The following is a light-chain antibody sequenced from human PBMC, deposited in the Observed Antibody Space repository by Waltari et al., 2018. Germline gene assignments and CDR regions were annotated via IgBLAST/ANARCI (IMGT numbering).Light chain of an antibody. CDR3: ASWDDSLNDFV. CDR2: DNN. CDR1: RSNIGENV. J-gene: IGLJ1*01. V-gene: IGLV1-44*01. Sequence: QSVLTQPHSASGTPGQRVTISCSGSRSNIGENVVHWYQPLQGTAPKLIMSDNNQRPSGVPDRFSGSKSGTSASLAISGLQSEDEADYYCASWDDSLNDFVFGTGTKVTVL.